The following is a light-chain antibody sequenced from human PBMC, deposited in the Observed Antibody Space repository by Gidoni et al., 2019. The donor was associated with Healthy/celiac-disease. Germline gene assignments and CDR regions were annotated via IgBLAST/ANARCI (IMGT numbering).Light chain of an antibody. J-gene: IGKJ4*01. Sequence: EIVLTQSPGTLSLSPGERATLSCRASQSVSSSYLAWYQQKPGQAPRLLISGASSRATGIQDRFSGSGSGTDFTRTISRLEPEDFAVYYCQQYGSSPLTFXGXTKVEIK. V-gene: IGKV3-20*01. CDR1: QSVSSSY. CDR3: QQYGSSPLT. CDR2: GAS.